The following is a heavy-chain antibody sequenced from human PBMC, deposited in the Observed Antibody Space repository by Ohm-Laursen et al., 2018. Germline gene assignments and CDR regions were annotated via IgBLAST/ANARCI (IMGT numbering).Heavy chain of an antibody. Sequence: SLRLSCTASGFTVSSYGMHWVCQAPRKGLGWVEVRWYDGSNKYYADSVKARFTISRDNSKNTLYLQMNSLRAEDTAVYYCARGYYDFWSGYYTGYYYYGMDVWGQGTTVTVSS. CDR2: RWYDGSNK. CDR3: ARGYYDFWSGYYTGYYYYGMDV. D-gene: IGHD3-3*01. CDR1: GFTVSSYG. J-gene: IGHJ6*02. V-gene: IGHV3-33*01.